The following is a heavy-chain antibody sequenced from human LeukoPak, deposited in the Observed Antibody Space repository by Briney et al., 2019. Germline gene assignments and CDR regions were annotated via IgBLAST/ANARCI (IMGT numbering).Heavy chain of an antibody. V-gene: IGHV1-8*01. CDR1: GYTFTSYD. CDR2: MNPNSGNT. CDR3: ARFSYDILTGYYYFDY. D-gene: IGHD3-9*01. Sequence: ASVKVSCKASGYTFTSYDVNWVRQATGQGLEWMVWMNPNSGNTGYAQKFQGRVTMTRNTSISTAYMELSSLRSEDTAVYYCARFSYDILTGYYYFDYWGQGTLVTVSS. J-gene: IGHJ4*02.